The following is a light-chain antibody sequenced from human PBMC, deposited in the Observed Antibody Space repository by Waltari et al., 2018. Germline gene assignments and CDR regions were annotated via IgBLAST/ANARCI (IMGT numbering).Light chain of an antibody. Sequence: QSVLTQPPSVSGAPGQRVTISCTGSSSNIGAGYDVHWYQQLPGTAPKLLIYGNINRPSGGPDRFSGSQSGTSPSLAITGLLAEDEGDYYCQSYDRSLSGWVFGGGTKLTVL. CDR1: SSNIGAGYD. CDR2: GNI. CDR3: QSYDRSLSGWV. V-gene: IGLV1-40*01. J-gene: IGLJ3*02.